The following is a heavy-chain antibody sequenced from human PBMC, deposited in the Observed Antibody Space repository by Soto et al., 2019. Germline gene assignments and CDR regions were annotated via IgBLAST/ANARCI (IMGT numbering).Heavy chain of an antibody. CDR2: ISYDGSNK. Sequence: VQLVESGGGVVQPGRSLRLSCAASGFTFSSYGMHWVRQAPGKGLEWVAVISYDGSNKYYADSVKGRFTISRDNSKNTLYLQMNSLRAEDTAVYYCAKDRNYYGSGSPDYWGQGTLVTVSS. J-gene: IGHJ4*02. D-gene: IGHD3-10*01. CDR3: AKDRNYYGSGSPDY. CDR1: GFTFSSYG. V-gene: IGHV3-30*18.